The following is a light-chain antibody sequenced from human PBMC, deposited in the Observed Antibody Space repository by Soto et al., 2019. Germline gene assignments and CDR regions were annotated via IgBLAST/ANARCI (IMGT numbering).Light chain of an antibody. CDR2: ETS. V-gene: IGKV3-11*01. J-gene: IGKJ5*01. Sequence: EIVLTQSPATLSLSPGERATLSCRASQSVSSYLAWYQQKPGQAPRLLIYETSKRATGIPARFSGSGSGTDFTLTISSLEPEDFAVYYCQQRSSWPLFGQGTRLEI. CDR1: QSVSSY. CDR3: QQRSSWPL.